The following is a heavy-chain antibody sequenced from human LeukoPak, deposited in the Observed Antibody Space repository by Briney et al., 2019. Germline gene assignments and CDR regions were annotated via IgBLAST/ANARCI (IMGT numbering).Heavy chain of an antibody. CDR1: GYTFTDYH. Sequence: ASVKVSCKSSGYTFTDYHIHWVRQAPGQGLEWMGITYPVGDFTNSAQKFQGRVIMTSDTPTNTFYMELSGLRFDDTAVYYCARDQWGPDGLWGQGTMVTVSS. D-gene: IGHD5-24*01. J-gene: IGHJ3*01. CDR3: ARDQWGPDGL. V-gene: IGHV1-46*01. CDR2: TYPVGDFT.